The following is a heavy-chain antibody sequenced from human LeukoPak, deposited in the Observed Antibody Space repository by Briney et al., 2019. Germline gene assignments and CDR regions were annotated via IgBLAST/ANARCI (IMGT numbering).Heavy chain of an antibody. J-gene: IGHJ4*02. CDR3: ARDPPEDEWNSLDS. Sequence: SETLSLTCTVSGGSVNGYYWNWIRLAPGKGLEWIGFIHYSGLTVYSPSLQSRVSMSVDTSRNQFSLDLSSVTAADAALYYCARDPPEDEWNSLDSWGQGILVTVSS. V-gene: IGHV4-59*02. CDR2: IHYSGLT. D-gene: IGHD1-7*01. CDR1: GGSVNGYY.